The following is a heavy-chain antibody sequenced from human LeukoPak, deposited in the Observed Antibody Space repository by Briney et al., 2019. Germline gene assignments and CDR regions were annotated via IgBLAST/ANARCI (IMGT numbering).Heavy chain of an antibody. Sequence: PGGSLRLSCAASGFIFSSYGMHWVRQAPGKGLEWGAVITYDGGNRYCADSVKGRFTISRDNSQNTLYLQMNSLRAEDTAVYYCAKDRGSSSSAYGMDVWGQGTTVTVSS. J-gene: IGHJ6*02. CDR3: AKDRGSSSSAYGMDV. V-gene: IGHV3-30*18. CDR2: ITYDGGNR. CDR1: GFIFSSYG. D-gene: IGHD6-13*01.